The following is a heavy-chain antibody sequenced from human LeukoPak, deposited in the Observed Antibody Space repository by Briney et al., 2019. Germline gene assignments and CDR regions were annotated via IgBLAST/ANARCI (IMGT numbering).Heavy chain of an antibody. J-gene: IGHJ6*03. CDR1: GYTFTGYY. CDR3: ARDPALSTAYSSGWYSRYYYYYMDV. Sequence: ASVKVSCKASGYTFTGYYMHWVRQAPGQGLEWMGWINPNSGGTNYAQKFQGRVTMTRDTSISTAYMELSRLRSDDTAVYYCARDPALSTAYSSGWYSRYYYYYMDVWGKGTTVTVSS. V-gene: IGHV1-2*02. D-gene: IGHD6-19*01. CDR2: INPNSGGT.